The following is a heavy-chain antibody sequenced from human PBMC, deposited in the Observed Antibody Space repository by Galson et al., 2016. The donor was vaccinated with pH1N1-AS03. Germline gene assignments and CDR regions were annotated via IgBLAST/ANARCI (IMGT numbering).Heavy chain of an antibody. CDR3: VREFEDPQKRVVAFGY. CDR1: GYTFSNYG. V-gene: IGHV1-18*01. CDR2: IKNNNDNT. Sequence: SVKVSCKASGYTFSNYGITWVRQAPGQGLQWMGWIKNNNDNTIYGQNFQGRVTMTRDTSTRTAYMDLRSLTSDDTAVYYCVREFEDPQKRVVAFGYWGQGTLVIVAS. J-gene: IGHJ4*02.